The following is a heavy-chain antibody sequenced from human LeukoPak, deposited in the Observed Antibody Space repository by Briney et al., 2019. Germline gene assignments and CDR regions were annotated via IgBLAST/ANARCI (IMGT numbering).Heavy chain of an antibody. V-gene: IGHV4-30-2*02. CDR2: IYHSGST. CDR1: GGSISSGGYY. J-gene: IGHJ6*03. CDR3: ASIDYSNYYYMDV. D-gene: IGHD4-11*01. Sequence: SETVSLTCTVSGGSISSGGYYWSWIRQPPGKGLEWIGYIYHSGSTYYNPSLKSRVTISVDRSKNQFSLKLSSVTAADTAVYYCASIDYSNYYYMDVWGKGTTVTVSS.